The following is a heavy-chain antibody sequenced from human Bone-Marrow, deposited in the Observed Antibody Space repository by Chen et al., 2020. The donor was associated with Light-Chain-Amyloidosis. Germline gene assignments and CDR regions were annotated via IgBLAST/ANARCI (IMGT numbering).Heavy chain of an antibody. CDR1: GGSISSYY. J-gene: IGHJ3*02. V-gene: IGHV4-59*01. D-gene: IGHD6-19*01. Sequence: QVQLQESGPGLVKPSETLSLTCTVSGGSISSYYWSWIRQPPGKGLEWIGYIYYSGSTNYNPSLKSRVTISVDTSKNQFSLKLSSVTAADTAVYYCARDPGYSSGPDAFDIWGQGTMVTVSS. CDR3: ARDPGYSSGPDAFDI. CDR2: IYYSGST.